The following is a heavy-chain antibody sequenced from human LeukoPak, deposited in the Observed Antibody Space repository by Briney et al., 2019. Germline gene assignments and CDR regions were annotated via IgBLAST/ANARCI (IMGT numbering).Heavy chain of an antibody. J-gene: IGHJ6*02. Sequence: SETLSLTCTVSGGSISSSRYSWGWIRQPPGKGLEWIGSIYYSGSTYYNPSLKSRVTISVDTSKHQFSLKLSSVTAADTAVYYCARLYYDFWSGYSVSYYYGMDVWGQGTTVTVSS. CDR3: ARLYYDFWSGYSVSYYYGMDV. D-gene: IGHD3-3*01. CDR2: IYYSGST. V-gene: IGHV4-39*01. CDR1: GGSISSSRYS.